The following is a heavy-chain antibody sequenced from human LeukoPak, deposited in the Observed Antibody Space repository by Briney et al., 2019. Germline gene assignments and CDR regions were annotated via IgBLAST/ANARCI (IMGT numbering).Heavy chain of an antibody. CDR1: GGSFSGYY. CDR2: INHSGGT. D-gene: IGHD6-19*01. J-gene: IGHJ4*02. CDR3: AGGGGSVAGTAFDY. Sequence: SETLSLTCAVYGGSFSGYYWSWIRQPPGKGLEWIGEINHSGGTSYNPSLKSRVTISVDTSKNQFSLKLSSVTVADTAVYYCAGGGGSVAGTAFDYWGQGALVTVSS. V-gene: IGHV4-34*01.